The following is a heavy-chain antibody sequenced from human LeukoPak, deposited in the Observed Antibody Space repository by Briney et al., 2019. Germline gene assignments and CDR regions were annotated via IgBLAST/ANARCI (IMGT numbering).Heavy chain of an antibody. CDR2: IYYSGST. CDR3: ARDSLTIHAFDI. D-gene: IGHD3-3*01. CDR1: GGSISSYY. Sequence: SETLSLTCYVSGGSISSYYWSWIRQPPGKGLEWIGYIYYSGSTNYNPSLKSRVTISVDTSMNQFSLKLSSVTAADTAVYYWARDSLTIHAFDIWGQGTMVTVSS. V-gene: IGHV4-59*01. J-gene: IGHJ3*02.